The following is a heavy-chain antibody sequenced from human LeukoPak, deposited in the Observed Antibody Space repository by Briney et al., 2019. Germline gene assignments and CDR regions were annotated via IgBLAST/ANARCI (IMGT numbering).Heavy chain of an antibody. J-gene: IGHJ4*02. Sequence: GGSLRLSCAASGFTFSSYAMHWVRQAPGKGLEWVAVISYDGSNKYYADSVKGRFTISRDNSKNTLYLQMNSLRAEDTAVYYCARAPPRHYYDNTEYYFDYWGRGTLVTVSS. CDR1: GFTFSSYA. V-gene: IGHV3-30-3*01. CDR3: ARAPPRHYYDNTEYYFDY. CDR2: ISYDGSNK. D-gene: IGHD3-22*01.